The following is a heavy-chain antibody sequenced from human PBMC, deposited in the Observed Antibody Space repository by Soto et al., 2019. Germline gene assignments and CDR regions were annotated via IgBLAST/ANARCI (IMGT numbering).Heavy chain of an antibody. J-gene: IGHJ4*02. CDR1: GFTFSSYA. V-gene: IGHV3-30-3*01. CDR2: ISYDGSNK. D-gene: IGHD2-15*01. CDR3: AREQDSNPFDY. Sequence: QVQLVESGGGVVQPGRSLRLSCAASGFTFSSYAMHWVRQAPGKGLEWVAVISYDGSNKYYADSVKGRFTISRDNSKNTLYLQMNSLRAEDTAVYYCAREQDSNPFDYWGQGTLVTVSS.